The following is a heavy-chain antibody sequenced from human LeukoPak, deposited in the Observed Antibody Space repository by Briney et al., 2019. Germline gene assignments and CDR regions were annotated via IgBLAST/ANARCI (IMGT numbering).Heavy chain of an antibody. CDR2: ISSSSSTI. D-gene: IGHD3-3*01. CDR1: GFTFSSYS. V-gene: IGHV3-48*01. J-gene: IGHJ5*02. Sequence: GGSLRLSCAASGFTFSSYSMNWVRQAPGKGLERVSYISSSSSTIYYADSVKGRFTISRDNAKNSLYLQMNSLRAEDTAVYYCAKETYYDFWSGSSNWFDPWGQGTLVTVSS. CDR3: AKETYYDFWSGSSNWFDP.